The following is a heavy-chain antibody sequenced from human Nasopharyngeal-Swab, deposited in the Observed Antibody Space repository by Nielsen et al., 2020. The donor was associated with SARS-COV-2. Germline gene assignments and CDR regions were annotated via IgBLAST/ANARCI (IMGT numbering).Heavy chain of an antibody. CDR2: MNPNSGNT. V-gene: IGHV1-8*01. CDR3: ARDGRWLQLLYYYYGMDV. D-gene: IGHD5-24*01. Sequence: ASVKVSCKASGYTFTSYDINWVRQATGQGLEWMGWMNPNSGNTGYAQKFQGRVTMTRNTSISTAHMELSSLRSEDTAVYYCARDGRWLQLLYYYYGMDVWGQGTTVTVSS. CDR1: GYTFTSYD. J-gene: IGHJ6*02.